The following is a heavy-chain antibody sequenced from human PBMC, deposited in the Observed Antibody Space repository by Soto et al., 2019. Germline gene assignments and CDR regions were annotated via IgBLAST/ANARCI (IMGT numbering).Heavy chain of an antibody. CDR3: AKGRGQNWNFDS. V-gene: IGHV3-23*01. D-gene: IGHD1-1*01. CDR1: GFTFSSYA. Sequence: ESVGGSVQPGGSLRLSCAASGFTFSSYAMHWVRRPPGKGLEWVSSISGSGGTAYYADSVKGRFSISRDSLVNTLYLQMNSLRAEDTAVYYCAKGRGQNWNFDSWGQGTLVTVSP. CDR2: ISGSGGTA. J-gene: IGHJ5*01.